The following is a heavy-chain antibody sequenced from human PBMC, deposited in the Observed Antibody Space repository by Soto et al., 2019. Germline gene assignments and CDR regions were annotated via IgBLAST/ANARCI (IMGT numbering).Heavy chain of an antibody. CDR2: IRSKAYGGTT. CDR3: TRSHGSAANDAFDI. Sequence: PGGSLRLSCAASGFTFSDYYMSWFRQAPGKGLEWVGFIRSKAYGGTTEYAASVKGRFTISRDDSKSIAYLQMNSLKTEDTAVYYCTRSHGSAANDAFDIWGQGTMVTVSS. CDR1: GFTFSDYY. D-gene: IGHD2-15*01. V-gene: IGHV3-49*03. J-gene: IGHJ3*02.